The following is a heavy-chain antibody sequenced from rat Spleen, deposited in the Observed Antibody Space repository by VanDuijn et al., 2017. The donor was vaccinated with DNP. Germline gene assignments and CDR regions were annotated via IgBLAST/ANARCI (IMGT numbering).Heavy chain of an antibody. CDR3: ARHVLPLRVWDY. Sequence: EVHLVESGGGLVQPGRSLKLSCIVSGFTFSDYNMAWVRQAPKKGLEWVATISYDGSSTYYKDSVKGRFTISRDNVKSTLYLQMNSLRSEDMATYYCARHVLPLRVWDYWGQGVMVTVSS. V-gene: IGHV5-7*01. CDR2: ISYDGSST. J-gene: IGHJ2*01. CDR1: GFTFSDYN. D-gene: IGHD1-4*01.